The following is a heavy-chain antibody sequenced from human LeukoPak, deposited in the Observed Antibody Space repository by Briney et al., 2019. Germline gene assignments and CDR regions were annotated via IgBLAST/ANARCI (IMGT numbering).Heavy chain of an antibody. CDR2: IDPNSGGT. J-gene: IGHJ4*02. CDR1: GYTFTGYY. D-gene: IGHD7-27*01. Sequence: ASVKVSCKASGYTFTGYYLHWMRQAPGQGLEWMGWIDPNSGGTNSAQKFQGRVTMTRDTSISTAYMELSRLRSDDTAVYYCARGPVTGAFDYRGQGTLVTVSS. V-gene: IGHV1-2*02. CDR3: ARGPVTGAFDY.